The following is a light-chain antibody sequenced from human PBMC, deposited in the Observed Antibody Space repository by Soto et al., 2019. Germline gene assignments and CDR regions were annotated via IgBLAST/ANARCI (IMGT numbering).Light chain of an antibody. CDR2: KAS. J-gene: IGKJ2*01. Sequence: DIQMTQSPSTLSASVGDRVTITCRASQSISSWLAWYQQKPGKALKLLIYKASSLESGVPSRFSGSGSGTEFTLTISSLQPDDFATYYCQQYNSYSPYTFGQGTKLEIK. CDR3: QQYNSYSPYT. CDR1: QSISSW. V-gene: IGKV1-5*03.